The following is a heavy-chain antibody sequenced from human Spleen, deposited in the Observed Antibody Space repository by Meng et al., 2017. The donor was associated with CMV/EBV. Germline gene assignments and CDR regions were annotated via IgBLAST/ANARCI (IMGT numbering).Heavy chain of an antibody. D-gene: IGHD3-3*01. CDR3: ARDSRGDDFGRGPGYYGMDV. J-gene: IGHJ6*02. Sequence: GGSLRLSCAASGFTFSTYWMSWVRQAPRKGLEWVANIKQDGSEKYSVDSVKGRFTISRDNAKNSLYLQMNSLRAEDTAVYYCARDSRGDDFGRGPGYYGMDVWGQGTTVTVSS. V-gene: IGHV3-7*01. CDR2: IKQDGSEK. CDR1: GFTFSTYW.